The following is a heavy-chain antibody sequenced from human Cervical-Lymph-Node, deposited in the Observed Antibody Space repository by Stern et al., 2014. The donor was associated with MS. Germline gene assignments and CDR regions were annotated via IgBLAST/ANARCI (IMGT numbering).Heavy chain of an antibody. CDR3: ARDVVIVVALHNWFDP. CDR1: GYTFPNYG. V-gene: IGHV1-18*01. J-gene: IGHJ5*02. Sequence: QVQLGQSGAEVKKPGASVKVSCKASGYTFPNYGISWVRQAPGQGLEWMGWISTYTGDTHYAQKFQGRVTMTTDTSPTTAYMELRSLRSDDTAVYYCARDVVIVVALHNWFDPWGQGTLVTVSS. CDR2: ISTYTGDT. D-gene: IGHD2-15*01.